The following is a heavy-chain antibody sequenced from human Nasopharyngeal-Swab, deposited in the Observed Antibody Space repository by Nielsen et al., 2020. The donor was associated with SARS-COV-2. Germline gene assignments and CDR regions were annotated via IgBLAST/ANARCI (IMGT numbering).Heavy chain of an antibody. V-gene: IGHV3-74*01. CDR1: GFSFRAYW. D-gene: IGHD2-15*01. J-gene: IGHJ4*02. CDR3: ARDVGGRDNY. Sequence: GESLKISCAASGFSFRAYWMHWVRQSPGKGLLWVSRIDTDGAITNYAASVKGRFTISRDNAKNTLYLQMNSLSADDTAVYYCARDVGGRDNYWGQGALVTVSS. CDR2: IDTDGAIT.